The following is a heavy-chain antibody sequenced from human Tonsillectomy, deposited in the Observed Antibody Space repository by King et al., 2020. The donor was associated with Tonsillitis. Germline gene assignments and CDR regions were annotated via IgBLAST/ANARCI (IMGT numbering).Heavy chain of an antibody. CDR2: ISAYNGNT. CDR1: GYTFTTYG. V-gene: IGHV1-18*04. J-gene: IGHJ6*02. D-gene: IGHD4-17*01. CDR3: ARSEANEYGDYVFSGMDV. Sequence: VQLVQSGAEVKKPGASVKVSCKASGYTFTTYGISWVRQAPGQGLEWMGWISAYNGNTNYAQKFQGRVTMTTDTSTTTAYMELRSLRSDDTAVYYCARSEANEYGDYVFSGMDVWGQGTTVTVSS.